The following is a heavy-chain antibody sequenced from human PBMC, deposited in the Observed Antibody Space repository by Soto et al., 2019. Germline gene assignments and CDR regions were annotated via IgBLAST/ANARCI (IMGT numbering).Heavy chain of an antibody. CDR1: GGIFSSNA. V-gene: IGHV1-69*13. J-gene: IGHJ4*02. D-gene: IGHD6-19*01. CDR3: ARVGEGNGWKFDY. Sequence: GASGKVCCKASGGIFSSNAVSWVRQAPGQGLEWMGAIIPILGTGNYAQKFQGRVTITADESTSTAYMELSSLRSDDTAVYYCARVGEGNGWKFDYWGQGTLVTVSS. CDR2: IIPILGTG.